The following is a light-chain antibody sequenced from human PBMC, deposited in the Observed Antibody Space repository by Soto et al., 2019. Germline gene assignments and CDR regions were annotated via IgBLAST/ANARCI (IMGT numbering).Light chain of an antibody. CDR1: QDISNY. CDR3: QQYYSSPPT. CDR2: AAS. Sequence: DIQMTQSPPSLSASVGDRVTITCRASQDISNYLAWFQQKPGKAPNSLIYAASTWQNGVPSRFSGSGSGTDFTLTLSSQQPDDFATYYCQQYYSSPPTFGQGTKVEI. J-gene: IGKJ1*01. V-gene: IGKV1-16*01.